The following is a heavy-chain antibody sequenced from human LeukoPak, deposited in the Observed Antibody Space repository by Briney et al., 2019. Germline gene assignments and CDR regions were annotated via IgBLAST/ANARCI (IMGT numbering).Heavy chain of an antibody. D-gene: IGHD3-22*01. J-gene: IGHJ4*02. CDR2: IYHGGRT. CDR1: GGYISSTSYL. CDR3: ARKIPDERGYYQYDFDY. V-gene: IGHV4-39*02. Sequence: PSETLSLTCTVSGGYISSTSYLWGSVRQPPGEGLEWIGRIYHGGRTFYNPSLKSRGTVSAGTSKNHISLTVRSVTAADTAVYYCARKIPDERGYYQYDFDYWGQGTLVTVSS.